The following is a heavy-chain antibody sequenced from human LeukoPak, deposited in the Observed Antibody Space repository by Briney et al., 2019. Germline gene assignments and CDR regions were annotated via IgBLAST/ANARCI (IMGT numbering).Heavy chain of an antibody. CDR3: ARDTPGEESH. V-gene: IGHV3-7*01. CDR1: GFTFSAYW. D-gene: IGHD2-2*01. J-gene: IGHJ4*02. Sequence: GGSLRLSCSASGFTFSAYWMSWIRQAPGKGLEWVANIKQDGSEKYYVDSVKGRFTISRDNAKNSLYLQMNSLRGEDTAVYYCARDTPGEESHWGQGTLVTVSS. CDR2: IKQDGSEK.